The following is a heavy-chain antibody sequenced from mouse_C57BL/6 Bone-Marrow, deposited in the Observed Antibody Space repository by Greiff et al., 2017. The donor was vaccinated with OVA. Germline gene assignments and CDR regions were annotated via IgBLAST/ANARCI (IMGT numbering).Heavy chain of an antibody. D-gene: IGHD1-1*01. V-gene: IGHV1-55*01. CDR2: IYPGSGST. J-gene: IGHJ2*01. CDR3: ARRTTVAYFDY. CDR1: GYTFTSYW. Sequence: QVHVKQPGAELVKPGASVKMSCKASGYTFTSYWITWVKQRPGQGLEWIGDIYPGSGSTNYNEKFKSKATLTVDTSSSTAYMQLSSLTSEDSAVYYCARRTTVAYFDYWGQGTTLTVSS.